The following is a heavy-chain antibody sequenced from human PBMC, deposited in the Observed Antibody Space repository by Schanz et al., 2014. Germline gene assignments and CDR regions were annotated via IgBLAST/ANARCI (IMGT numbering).Heavy chain of an antibody. D-gene: IGHD2-15*01. CDR2: IYIGGNT. Sequence: EVQLVESGGGLVQPGGSLRLSCAASGFTFSSYAMSWVRQAPGKGLEWVSFIYIGGNTYYADSVKGRFTISRDNSKNTVYIQMNSLRPGDTAVYYCARLDPYCRSGTCSRAFDFWGQGTLVTVSS. CDR1: GFTFSSYA. CDR3: ARLDPYCRSGTCSRAFDF. V-gene: IGHV3-66*04. J-gene: IGHJ4*02.